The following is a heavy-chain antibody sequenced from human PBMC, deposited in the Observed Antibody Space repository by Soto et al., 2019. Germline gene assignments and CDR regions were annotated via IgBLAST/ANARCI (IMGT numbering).Heavy chain of an antibody. CDR3: ARQAGTMPASSRRYYGMDV. V-gene: IGHV4-39*01. CDR1: GGSISSSSYY. Sequence: QLQLQESGPGLVKPSETLSLTCTVSGGSISSSSYYWGWIRQPPGKGLEWIGSIYYSGSTYYNPSLKSRVTISRDTANNQFSLKLSSVTAADTAVYYCARQAGTMPASSRRYYGMDVWGQGTTVTVSS. J-gene: IGHJ6*02. CDR2: IYYSGST. D-gene: IGHD1-1*01.